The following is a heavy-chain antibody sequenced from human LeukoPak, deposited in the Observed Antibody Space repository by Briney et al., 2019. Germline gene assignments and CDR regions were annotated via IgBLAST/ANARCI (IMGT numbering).Heavy chain of an antibody. D-gene: IGHD4/OR15-4a*01. CDR3: IRGAASRSYYGFDV. CDR1: GFTFSGST. J-gene: IGHJ6*02. Sequence: PGGSLRLSCAASGFTFSGSTMHWVRQASGKGLEWVGRIRSKANNYATAYATSVKGRFTLSRDDSKNTAYLQMNSLKTEDTAVYYCIRGAASRSYYGFDVWGQGATVTVSS. CDR2: IRSKANNYAT. V-gene: IGHV3-73*01.